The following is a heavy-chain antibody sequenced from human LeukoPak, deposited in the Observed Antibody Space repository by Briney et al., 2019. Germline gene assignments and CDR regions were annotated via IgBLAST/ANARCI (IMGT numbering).Heavy chain of an antibody. Sequence: SETLSLTCTVSGGSISISNYYWGWIRQPPGKGLEWIGSMSYSGRTYYNPSLKTRVTVSLDTSKNQFSLNLISVTAADTAVYYCTRGSIAYYYMDVWGKGTTVTISS. CDR1: GGSISISNYY. J-gene: IGHJ6*03. V-gene: IGHV4-39*07. D-gene: IGHD3-22*01. CDR2: MSYSGRT. CDR3: TRGSIAYYYMDV.